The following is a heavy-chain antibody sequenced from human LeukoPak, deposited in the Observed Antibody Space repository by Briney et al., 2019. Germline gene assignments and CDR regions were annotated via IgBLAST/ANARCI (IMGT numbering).Heavy chain of an antibody. J-gene: IGHJ4*02. Sequence: GGSLRLSCAASGFTFSSYGMHWVRQAPGKGLEWVAFIRYDGSNKYYADSVKGRFTISRDNSKNTLYLQMNSLRAEDTAVYYCAKDRFRQGAGLDYWGQGTLVTVSS. CDR1: GFTFSSYG. D-gene: IGHD3-3*01. CDR2: IRYDGSNK. V-gene: IGHV3-30*02. CDR3: AKDRFRQGAGLDY.